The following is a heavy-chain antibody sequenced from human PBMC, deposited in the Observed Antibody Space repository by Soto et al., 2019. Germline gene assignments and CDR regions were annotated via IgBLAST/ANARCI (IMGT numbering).Heavy chain of an antibody. CDR2: ISAFNGNT. V-gene: IGHV1-18*01. CDR1: GYSFTNYG. CDR3: ARDRGVAPPVAGNTHYYYYMDV. Sequence: QDQLVQSGAEVKKPRASVTVSCKASGYSFTNYGVTWVRQAPGQGLEWMGWISAFNGNTHYAQNLQGRVTMTTDASTSTAYMELRSLRSDDTAVYYCARDRGVAPPVAGNTHYYYYMDVWGKGTTVTVSS. D-gene: IGHD6-19*01. J-gene: IGHJ6*03.